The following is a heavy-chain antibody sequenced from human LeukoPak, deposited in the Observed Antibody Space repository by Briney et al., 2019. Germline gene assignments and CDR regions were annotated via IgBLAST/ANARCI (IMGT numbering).Heavy chain of an antibody. J-gene: IGHJ4*02. CDR2: MNPNSGNT. CDR3: ARDPREYYYDSSGYDIAYVDC. V-gene: IGHV1-8*03. Sequence: ASVKVSCKSSGYTFTSYDINWVRQPTAQGLEWMGWMNPNSGNTGYAQKFQGRVTITRNTSISTAYMELSSLRSEDTAVYYCARDPREYYYDSSGYDIAYVDCWGQGTLVTVSS. D-gene: IGHD3-22*01. CDR1: GYTFTSYD.